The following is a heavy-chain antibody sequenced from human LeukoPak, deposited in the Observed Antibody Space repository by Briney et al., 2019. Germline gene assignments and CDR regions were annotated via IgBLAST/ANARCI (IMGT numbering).Heavy chain of an antibody. CDR2: ISSSGSTI. CDR3: ARGRSSSWYDLYYFDY. CDR1: GFTFSDYY. J-gene: IGHJ4*02. V-gene: IGHV3-11*04. Sequence: GGSLRLSCAASGFTFSDYYMSWIRQAPGKGLEWVSYISSSGSTIYYADSVKGRFTISRDNAKNSLYLQMNSLRAEDTAVYYCARGRSSSWYDLYYFDYWGQGILVTVSS. D-gene: IGHD6-13*01.